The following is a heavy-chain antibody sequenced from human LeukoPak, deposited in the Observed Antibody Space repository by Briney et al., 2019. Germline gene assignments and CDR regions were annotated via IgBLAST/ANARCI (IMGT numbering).Heavy chain of an antibody. J-gene: IGHJ6*03. CDR1: GGSVSSYY. Sequence: PSETLSLTCTVSGGSVSSYYWSWVRQPPGKRLEWLGYIYNSGGTNYNPSLNGRVAISVDTSKNQFSLNLSSVTAADTAVYYCARRHHYYYYMDVWGKGTTVTVPS. CDR3: ARRHHYYYYMDV. V-gene: IGHV4-4*09. CDR2: IYNSGGT.